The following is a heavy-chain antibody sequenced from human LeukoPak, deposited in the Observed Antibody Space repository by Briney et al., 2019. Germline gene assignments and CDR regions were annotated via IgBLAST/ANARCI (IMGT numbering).Heavy chain of an antibody. D-gene: IGHD2-2*01. V-gene: IGHV3-23*01. CDR2: ISGSGGST. Sequence: GGSLRLSCAASGFTFSSYAMSWVRQAPGKGLEWVSAISGSGGSTYYADSVKGRFTISRDNSKNTLYLQMKSLRAEDTAVYYCARGYCSSTSCYFHYWGQGTLVTVSS. CDR1: GFTFSSYA. CDR3: ARGYCSSTSCYFHY. J-gene: IGHJ4*02.